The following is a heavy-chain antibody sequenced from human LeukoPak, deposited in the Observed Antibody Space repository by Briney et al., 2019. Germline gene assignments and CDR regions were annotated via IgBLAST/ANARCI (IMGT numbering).Heavy chain of an antibody. D-gene: IGHD3-22*01. CDR3: ATVRHTSITTWAAFDT. CDR2: LSASGGGT. CDR1: GLTFTDFA. Sequence: PGGSLRLSCAHSGLTFTDFAMTWVRQTPGKGLEWVSALSASGGGTFYAPSVKGRFTISRDNSKNTVSLQMNSLRAEDTALYYCATVRHTSITTWAAFDTWGQGTMVTVSS. J-gene: IGHJ3*02. V-gene: IGHV3-23*01.